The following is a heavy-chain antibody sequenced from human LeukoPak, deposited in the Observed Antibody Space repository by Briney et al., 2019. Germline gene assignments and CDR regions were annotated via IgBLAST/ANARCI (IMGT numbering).Heavy chain of an antibody. Sequence: GASVEVSCKASGGTFSSYAISWVRQAPGQGLEWMGGIIPILGIANYAQKFQGRVTITADKSTSTAYMELSSLRSEDTAVYYCARQALGYCSGGSCYTPYYYYGMDVWGQGTTVTVSS. CDR2: IIPILGIA. CDR3: ARQALGYCSGGSCYTPYYYYGMDV. V-gene: IGHV1-69*10. D-gene: IGHD2-15*01. J-gene: IGHJ6*02. CDR1: GGTFSSYA.